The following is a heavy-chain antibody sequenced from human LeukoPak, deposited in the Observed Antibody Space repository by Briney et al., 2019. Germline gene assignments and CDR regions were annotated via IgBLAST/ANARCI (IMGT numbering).Heavy chain of an antibody. D-gene: IGHD3-22*01. CDR3: ARDRGYYYVSSGHLVGYWYFDL. Sequence: SETLSLTCTVSGGSISSYYWSWIRQPAGKGLEWIGRIYTSGSTNYNPSLKSRVTMSVDTSKNQFSLKLSSVTAADTAVYYCARDRGYYYVSSGHLVGYWYFDLWGRGTLVTVSS. CDR2: IYTSGST. V-gene: IGHV4-4*07. CDR1: GGSISSYY. J-gene: IGHJ2*01.